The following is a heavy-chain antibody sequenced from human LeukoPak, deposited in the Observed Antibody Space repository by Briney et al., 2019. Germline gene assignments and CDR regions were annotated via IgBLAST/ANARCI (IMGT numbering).Heavy chain of an antibody. CDR1: GFTFNDYA. D-gene: IGHD6-19*01. CDR2: ISWNSGIV. J-gene: IGHJ4*02. V-gene: IGHV3-9*01. Sequence: PGGSLRLSCAASGFTFNDYAMHWVRQAPGKGLEWVSHISWNSGIVGYADSVKGRFTISRDNAKNSLFLQMNSLRGEDTALYYCAKDAFAMAGNPDYGGQGTLVTVSS. CDR3: AKDAFAMAGNPDY.